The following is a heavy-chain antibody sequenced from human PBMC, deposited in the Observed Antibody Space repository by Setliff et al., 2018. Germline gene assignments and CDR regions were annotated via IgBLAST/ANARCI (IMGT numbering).Heavy chain of an antibody. V-gene: IGHV1-18*01. D-gene: IGHD3-16*01. Sequence: ASVKVSCKASGYTFTSYGISWVRQAPGQGLEWMGWISAYNGNTNYAQKLQGRATMTTDTSTSTAYMELRSLRFEDTAVYYCARERAGGRGFTFGAIYYYYGMDVWGQGTTVTVSS. CDR2: ISAYNGNT. J-gene: IGHJ6*02. CDR1: GYTFTSYG. CDR3: ARERAGGRGFTFGAIYYYYGMDV.